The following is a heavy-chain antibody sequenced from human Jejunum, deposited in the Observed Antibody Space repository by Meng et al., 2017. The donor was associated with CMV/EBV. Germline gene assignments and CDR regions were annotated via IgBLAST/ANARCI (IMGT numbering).Heavy chain of an antibody. CDR3: AREQSSSYAFDI. D-gene: IGHD6-6*01. CDR2: INNDGGTT. V-gene: IGHV3-74*03. CDR1: AFPFSDYW. Sequence: ASAFPFSDYWMRWVRQAPGKGLVWVSRINNDGGTTVYADSVKGRFTISRDNAKNTLSLQMNSLRGEDTAVYYCAREQSSSYAFDIWGQGTVVTVSS. J-gene: IGHJ3*02.